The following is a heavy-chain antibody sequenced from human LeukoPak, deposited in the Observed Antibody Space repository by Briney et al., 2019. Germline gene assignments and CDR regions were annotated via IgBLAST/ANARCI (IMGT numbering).Heavy chain of an antibody. V-gene: IGHV4-4*02. J-gene: IGHJ4*02. CDR2: ILGSGTT. D-gene: IGHD3-10*01. CDR1: GDSTTNYNYW. CDR3: ARIYGSGSYLEY. Sequence: SGTLSLTCAVSGDSTTNYNYWWTWVRRPPGMGLEWIGEILGSGTTHYNPSLKSRVTISVDKSRNQFALKPTSVTAADTAVYYCARIYGSGSYLEYWGQGAQVTVSS.